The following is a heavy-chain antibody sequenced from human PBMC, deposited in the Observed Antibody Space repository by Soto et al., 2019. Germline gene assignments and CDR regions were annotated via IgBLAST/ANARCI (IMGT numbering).Heavy chain of an antibody. J-gene: IGHJ4*02. D-gene: IGHD2-15*01. CDR1: GFTFSSYG. CDR3: AKDVIVVVVAATPGPVDY. CDR2: ISYDGSNK. V-gene: IGHV3-30*18. Sequence: PGGSLRLSCAASGFTFSSYGMHWVRQAPGKGLEWVAVISYDGSNKYYADSVKGRFTISRDNSKNTLYLQMNSLRAEDTAVYYCAKDVIVVVVAATPGPVDYWGQGTLVTVSS.